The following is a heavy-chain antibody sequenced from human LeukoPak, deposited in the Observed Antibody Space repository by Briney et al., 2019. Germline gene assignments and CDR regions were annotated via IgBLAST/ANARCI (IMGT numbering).Heavy chain of an antibody. CDR3: ARGGSSSWYQYYYYYYMDV. V-gene: IGHV1-46*01. D-gene: IGHD6-13*01. J-gene: IGHJ6*03. CDR1: GYSFTNYG. Sequence: ASVKVSCKASGYSFTNYGIGWLRQAPGQGLEWMGIINPSGGSTSYAQKFQGRVTMTRDMSTSTVYMELSSLRSEDTAVYYCARGGSSSWYQYYYYYYMDVWGKGTTVTVSS. CDR2: INPSGGST.